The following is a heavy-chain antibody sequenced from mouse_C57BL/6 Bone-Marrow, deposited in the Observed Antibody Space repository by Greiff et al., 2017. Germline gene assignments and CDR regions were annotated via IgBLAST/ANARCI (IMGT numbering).Heavy chain of an antibody. D-gene: IGHD2-4*01. V-gene: IGHV1-64*01. CDR2: IHPNSGSN. Sequence: QVQLQQPGAELVKPGASVKLSCKASGYTFTSYWMHWVKQRPGQGLEWIGMIHPNSGSNNYNEKFKSKATLTVDKSSSTAYMQLSSLTSEDSAFYYCARRPLYYDYDGWYFDVWGTGTTVTVSS. J-gene: IGHJ1*03. CDR3: ARRPLYYDYDGWYFDV. CDR1: GYTFTSYW.